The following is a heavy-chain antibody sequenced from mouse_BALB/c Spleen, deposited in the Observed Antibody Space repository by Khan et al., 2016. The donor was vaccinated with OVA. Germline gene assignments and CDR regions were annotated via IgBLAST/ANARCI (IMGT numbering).Heavy chain of an antibody. CDR3: ARAGTISTVVATDFDS. J-gene: IGHJ2*01. Sequence: EVQLQESGPGLVKPSQSLSLTCTVTGYSITSDYAWNWIRQFPGNKLEWMGYIKYSGSTSYNPSLKSRISITRNTSQTQFFLQLSSVTTEDTATYYCARAGTISTVVATDFDSWGQGTTLTVSS. D-gene: IGHD1-1*01. CDR1: GYSITSDYA. CDR2: IKYSGST. V-gene: IGHV3-2*02.